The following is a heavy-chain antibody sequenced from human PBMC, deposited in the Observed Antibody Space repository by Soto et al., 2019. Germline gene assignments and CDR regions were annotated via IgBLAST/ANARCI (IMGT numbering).Heavy chain of an antibody. Sequence: VGSLRLSCAASGFTFSSNAMSWVRQAPGKGLEWVSGISSSGGSTYYADSVKGRFTISRDNSKNMLYLQMNNLRAEDTAVYYCAKAQGGSYFDYWGQGTLVTVSS. J-gene: IGHJ4*02. CDR1: GFTFSSNA. D-gene: IGHD2-15*01. V-gene: IGHV3-23*01. CDR3: AKAQGGSYFDY. CDR2: ISSSGGST.